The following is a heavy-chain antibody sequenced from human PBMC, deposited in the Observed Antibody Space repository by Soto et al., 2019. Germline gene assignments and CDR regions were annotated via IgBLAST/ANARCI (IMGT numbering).Heavy chain of an antibody. Sequence: QVQLVQSGAEVKKPGSSVKVSCKASGGTFSSYTISWVRQAPGQGLEWMGRIIPILGIANYAQKFQGRVTITEAKSTSTAYLELSSLRSENTAVYYCARGGRELLGGWGQGTLVTVSS. CDR1: GGTFSSYT. J-gene: IGHJ4*02. D-gene: IGHD1-26*01. CDR3: ARGGRELLGG. V-gene: IGHV1-69*02. CDR2: IIPILGIA.